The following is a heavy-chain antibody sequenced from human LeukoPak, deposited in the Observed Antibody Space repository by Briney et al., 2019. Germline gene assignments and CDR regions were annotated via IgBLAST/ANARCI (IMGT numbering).Heavy chain of an antibody. J-gene: IGHJ3*02. CDR1: GFTFSSYA. Sequence: PGGSLRLSCAASGFTFSSYAMSWVRQAPGKGLEWVSAISGSGGSTYYADSVKGRLTISRDNSKNTLYLQMDSLRAEDTAVYYCAKRMGDAFDIWGQGTMVTVSS. D-gene: IGHD3-16*01. CDR2: ISGSGGST. V-gene: IGHV3-23*01. CDR3: AKRMGDAFDI.